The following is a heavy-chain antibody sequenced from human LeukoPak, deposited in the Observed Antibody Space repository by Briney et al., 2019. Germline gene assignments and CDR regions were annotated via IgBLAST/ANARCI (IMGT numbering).Heavy chain of an antibody. D-gene: IGHD6-6*01. J-gene: IGHJ4*02. CDR1: GFTVSSNY. CDR3: ARASARPRYYFDY. CDR2: IYSGGST. Sequence: GGSLRLSCAASGFTVSSNYMSWVRQAPGKGLEWVSVIYSGGSTYYADSVKGRFTISRDNSKNTLYLQMNSLRAEDTAVYYCARASARPRYYFDYWGQGTLVTVPS. V-gene: IGHV3-53*01.